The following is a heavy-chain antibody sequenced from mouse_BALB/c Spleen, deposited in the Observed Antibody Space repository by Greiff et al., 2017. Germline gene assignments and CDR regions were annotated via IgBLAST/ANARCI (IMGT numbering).Heavy chain of an antibody. Sequence: EVQGVESGGGLVKPGGSLKLSCAASGFTFSSYTMSWVRQTPEKRLEWVATIRSGGSYTYYPASVKGRFTISRDNAKNTLYLQMSSLKSEDTAMYYCTREITTARGSFDDRGQGTTLTGSS. CDR3: TREITTARGSFDD. V-gene: IGHV5-6-4*01. CDR1: GFTFSSYT. J-gene: IGHJ2*01. CDR2: IRSGGSYT. D-gene: IGHD1-2*01.